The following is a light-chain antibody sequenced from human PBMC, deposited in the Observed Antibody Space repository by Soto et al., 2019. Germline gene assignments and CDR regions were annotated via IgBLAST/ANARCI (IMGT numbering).Light chain of an antibody. CDR2: KAS. J-gene: IGKJ1*01. Sequence: DIQMTQSPSTLSASVGDRVTITCRASQSTSSWLAWYQQKPGKAPKLLIYKASSLESGVPSRFSGSGSGTEFTLTISSLQPDDFATYYGQQYNSYPRTFGQGTKVEIK. V-gene: IGKV1-5*03. CDR1: QSTSSW. CDR3: QQYNSYPRT.